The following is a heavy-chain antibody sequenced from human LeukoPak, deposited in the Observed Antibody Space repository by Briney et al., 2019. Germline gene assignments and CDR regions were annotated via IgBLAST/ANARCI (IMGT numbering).Heavy chain of an antibody. CDR2: MSGRWGST. J-gene: IGHJ4*02. Sequence: GGSLRLSCAASGFTFSSYAMSWVRQAPGEGLEGVSAMSGRWGSTYYADSVKGRFTISRENPKNTLYLKTNSLRDEDAAVYYCAKDLNFDWYQWGYWGQGTLVTVSS. CDR3: AKDLNFDWYQWGY. D-gene: IGHD3-9*01. V-gene: IGHV3-23*01. CDR1: GFTFSSYA.